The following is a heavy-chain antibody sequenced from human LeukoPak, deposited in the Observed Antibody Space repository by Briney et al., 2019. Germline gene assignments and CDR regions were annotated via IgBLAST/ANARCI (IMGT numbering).Heavy chain of an antibody. D-gene: IGHD3-10*01. CDR3: ARSGPGFGEGRYFQH. V-gene: IGHV3-21*01. CDR2: ISSSSNYI. CDR1: RFPFSTYN. J-gene: IGHJ1*01. Sequence: GGSLRLSCADSRFPFSTYNMNWVRQAPGKGLEWVSSISSSSNYIYYADSVRGRFTISRDNAKNSLYLQMNSLRAEDTAVYYCARSGPGFGEGRYFQHWGQGTLVTVSS.